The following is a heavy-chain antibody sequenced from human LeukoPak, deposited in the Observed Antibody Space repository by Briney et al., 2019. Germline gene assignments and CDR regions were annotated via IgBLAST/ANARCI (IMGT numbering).Heavy chain of an antibody. Sequence: ASVKVSCKASGGTFSSCAISWVRQAPGQGLEWMGWINTNTGNPTYAQGFTGRFVFSLDTSVSTAYLQISSLKAEDTAVYYCARGQRGASVAGKDWGQGTLVTVSS. D-gene: IGHD6-19*01. J-gene: IGHJ4*02. CDR1: GGTFSSCA. CDR3: ARGQRGASVAGKD. V-gene: IGHV7-4-1*02. CDR2: INTNTGNP.